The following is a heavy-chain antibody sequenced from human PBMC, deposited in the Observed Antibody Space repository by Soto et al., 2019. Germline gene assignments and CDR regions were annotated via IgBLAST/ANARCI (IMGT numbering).Heavy chain of an antibody. D-gene: IGHD3-10*02. CDR2: IYHCGST. CDR1: GGSISSGGYS. V-gene: IGHV4-30-2*01. CDR3: ASSPYSLGSGIPTEFDY. Sequence: PSETLSLTCAVSGGSISSGGYSWSWIRQPPGKGLEWIGYIYHCGSTYYNPSLKSRVTISVDRSKNQFSLKLSSVTAADTAVYYCASSPYSLGSGIPTEFDYWGQGTLVTVSS. J-gene: IGHJ4*02.